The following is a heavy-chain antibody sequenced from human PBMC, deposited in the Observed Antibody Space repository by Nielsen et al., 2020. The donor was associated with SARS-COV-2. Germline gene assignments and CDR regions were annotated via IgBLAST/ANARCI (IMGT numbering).Heavy chain of an antibody. CDR2: IKSKTDGGTT. J-gene: IGHJ6*02. CDR1: GFTFSNAW. CDR3: AKAAGYGDHARGLDYYYYYGMDV. Sequence: GESLKISCAASGFTFSNAWMSWVRQAPGKGLEWVGRIKSKTDGGTTDYAAPVKGRFTISRDDSKNTLYLQMNSLRAEDTAVYYCAKAAGYGDHARGLDYYYYYGMDVWGQGTTVTVSS. V-gene: IGHV3-15*01. D-gene: IGHD4-17*01.